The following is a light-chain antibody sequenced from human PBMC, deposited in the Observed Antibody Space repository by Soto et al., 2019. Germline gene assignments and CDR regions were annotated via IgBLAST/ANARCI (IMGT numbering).Light chain of an antibody. CDR3: DSYTSGSSSV. V-gene: IGLV2-14*01. CDR2: DVS. J-gene: IGLJ1*01. Sequence: QSALTQPASVSGSPGQSITISCTGTSSDVGGYNYVSWYQQHPGKAPKLMIYDVSYRPSGVSDRFSGSKSGNTASLTISGLQSEDEADYYCDSYTSGSSSVFGTGTKLTVL. CDR1: SSDVGGYNY.